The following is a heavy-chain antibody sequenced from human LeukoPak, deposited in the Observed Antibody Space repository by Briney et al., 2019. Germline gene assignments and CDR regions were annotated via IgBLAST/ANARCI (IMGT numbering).Heavy chain of an antibody. J-gene: IGHJ6*02. CDR2: IKQDGSEK. Sequence: GGSLRLSCAASGFTFSSYWMSWVRQAPGKGLEWVANIKQDGSEKYYVDSVKGRFTISRDNAKNSLYLQMNSLRAEDTAVYYCARGFTIFGVGTTDYGMDVWGQGTAVTASS. CDR3: ARGFTIFGVGTTDYGMDV. V-gene: IGHV3-7*01. CDR1: GFTFSSYW. D-gene: IGHD3-3*01.